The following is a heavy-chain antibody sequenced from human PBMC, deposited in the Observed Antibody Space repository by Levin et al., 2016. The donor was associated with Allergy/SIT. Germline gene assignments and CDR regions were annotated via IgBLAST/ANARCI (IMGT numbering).Heavy chain of an antibody. D-gene: IGHD6-19*01. CDR3: AKDRRAVAGADY. Sequence: GESLKISCAASGFTFSSYAMSWVRQAPGKGLEWVSAISGSGGSTYYADSVKGRFTISRDNSKNTLYLQMNSLRAEDTAVYYCAKDRRAVAGADYWGQGTLVTVSS. CDR1: GFTFSSYA. CDR2: ISGSGGST. J-gene: IGHJ4*02. V-gene: IGHV3-23*01.